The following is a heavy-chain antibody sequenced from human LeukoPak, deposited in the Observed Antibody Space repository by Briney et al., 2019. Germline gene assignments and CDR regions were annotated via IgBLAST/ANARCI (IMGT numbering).Heavy chain of an antibody. Sequence: SETLSLTCAVYGGSFSGYYWSWIRQPPGKGLEWIGEINHSGSTNYNPSLKSRVTISVDTSKNQFSLKLSSVTAADTAVYYCARRPRGVAKVNWFDLWGQGTLVTVSS. CDR3: ARRPRGVAKVNWFDL. CDR2: INHSGST. J-gene: IGHJ5*02. V-gene: IGHV4-34*01. D-gene: IGHD3-10*01. CDR1: GGSFSGYY.